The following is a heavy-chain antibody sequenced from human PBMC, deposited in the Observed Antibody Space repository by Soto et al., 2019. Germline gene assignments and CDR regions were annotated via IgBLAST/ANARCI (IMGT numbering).Heavy chain of an antibody. CDR1: GFTFSDYY. J-gene: IGHJ3*02. CDR2: ISSSGSTI. CDR3: ARKSITMVRGVTPSAFDI. D-gene: IGHD3-10*01. V-gene: IGHV3-11*01. Sequence: PGGSLRLSCAASGFTFSDYYMSWIRQAPGKGLEWVSYISSSGSTIYYADSVKGRFTISRDNAKNSLYLQMNSLRAEDTAVYYCARKSITMVRGVTPSAFDIWGQGTMVTVSS.